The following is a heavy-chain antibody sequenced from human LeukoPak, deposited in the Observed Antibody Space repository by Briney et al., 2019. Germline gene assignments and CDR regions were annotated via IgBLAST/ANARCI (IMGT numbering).Heavy chain of an antibody. J-gene: IGHJ4*02. Sequence: GGSLRLSCAASGFTFSRFWMSWVRQAPGKGLEWVANIKQDGSEKHYVDSVKGRFTFSRDNAKNSLYLQMNSLRAEDTVVYYCARLAAGSDHFDYWGQGTLVTVSS. CDR1: GFTFSRFW. CDR2: IKQDGSEK. V-gene: IGHV3-7*04. D-gene: IGHD6-25*01. CDR3: ARLAAGSDHFDY.